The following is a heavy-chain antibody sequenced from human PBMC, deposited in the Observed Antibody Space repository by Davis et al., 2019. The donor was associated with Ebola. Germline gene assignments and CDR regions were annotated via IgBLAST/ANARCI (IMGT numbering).Heavy chain of an antibody. V-gene: IGHV4-59*11. D-gene: IGHD3-16*01. J-gene: IGHJ4*02. CDR2: IHYTGST. CDR3: AERGGSV. Sequence: PSETLSLTCTVSGVSISRHYWSRIRQPPGKRLEWIGSIHYTGSTNYNSSLYSRVTISIDTSKNQFSLRLNSVTAADTAMYFCAERGGSVWGQGTLVTVSS. CDR1: GVSISRHY.